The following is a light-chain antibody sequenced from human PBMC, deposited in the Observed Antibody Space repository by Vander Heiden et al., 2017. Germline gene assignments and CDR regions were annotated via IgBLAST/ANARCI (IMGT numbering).Light chain of an antibody. V-gene: IGLV1-44*01. CDR3: AAWDDSLSGPI. CDR2: SDN. J-gene: IGLJ2*01. Sequence: QSVVTQPPSASGTPGQRITRSCAGSIDNIGENVINWYQHVPGTAPKRVIHSDNQRPSGVADRFSGSKSGTSASLAISGLQSEDEAVYYCAAWDDSLSGPIFGGGTKLTVL. CDR1: IDNIGENV.